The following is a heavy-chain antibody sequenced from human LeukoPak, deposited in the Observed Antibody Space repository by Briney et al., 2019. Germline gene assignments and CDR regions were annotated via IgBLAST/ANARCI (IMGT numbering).Heavy chain of an antibody. D-gene: IGHD6-13*01. J-gene: IGHJ5*02. Sequence: GGSLRLSCAASGFTFSSYAMSWVRQAPGKGLEWVSAISGSGGSTYYADSVKGRFTISRDNSKNTLYLQMNSLRAEDTAVYYCAKERYSSSWYENWFDPWGQGTLVTVSS. CDR1: GFTFSSYA. CDR3: AKERYSSSWYENWFDP. V-gene: IGHV3-23*01. CDR2: ISGSGGST.